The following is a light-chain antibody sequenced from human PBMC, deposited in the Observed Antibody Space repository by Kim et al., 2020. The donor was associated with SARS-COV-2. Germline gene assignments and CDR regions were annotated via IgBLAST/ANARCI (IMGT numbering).Light chain of an antibody. CDR1: SSDVGGYNY. Sequence: QSITISCTGTSSDVGGYNYVSWYQQHPGKAPKLMIYDVSIRPSGASNRFSGSKSGNTASLTISGLQAEDEADYYCSSYTSSSTLGVFGTGTKVTVL. J-gene: IGLJ1*01. CDR3: SSYTSSSTLGV. CDR2: DVS. V-gene: IGLV2-14*03.